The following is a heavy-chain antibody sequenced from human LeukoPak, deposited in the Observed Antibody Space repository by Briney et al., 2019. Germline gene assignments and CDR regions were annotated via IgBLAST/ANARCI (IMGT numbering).Heavy chain of an antibody. J-gene: IGHJ3*02. V-gene: IGHV4-4*07. CDR1: GGSMTSYY. D-gene: IGHD3-22*01. CDR2: IFTSGST. Sequence: SETLSLTCAVSGGSMTSYYWSWIRQPAGEGLEWIGRIFTSGSTNYNPSLESRVTMSVDTSKSQFSLKLSSVTAADTAVYYCSRDYPYDSSGTMPFDIWGQGTMVTVSS. CDR3: SRDYPYDSSGTMPFDI.